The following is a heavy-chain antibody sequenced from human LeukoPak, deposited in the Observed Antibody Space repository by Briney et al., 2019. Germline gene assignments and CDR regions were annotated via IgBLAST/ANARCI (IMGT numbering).Heavy chain of an antibody. CDR2: IYNSGST. J-gene: IGHJ4*02. V-gene: IGHV4-4*07. CDR1: GGXISSYY. D-gene: IGHD6-13*01. Sequence: PSETLSLTCTVSGGXISSYYWSWIRQPAGKGREWIGHIYNSGSTNYNPSLKGRVTMSVATSKNQFSLHLSSVTAADTAVYYCARSAFLVTAPGLYYFDYWGQGTLVAVSS. CDR3: ARSAFLVTAPGLYYFDY.